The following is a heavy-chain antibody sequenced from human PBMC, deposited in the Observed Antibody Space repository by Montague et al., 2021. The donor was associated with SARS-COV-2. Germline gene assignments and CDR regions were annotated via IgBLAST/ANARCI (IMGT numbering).Heavy chain of an antibody. V-gene: IGHV4-38-2*02. J-gene: IGHJ6*02. CDR1: GYSISSGDY. CDR2: IYRNGNT. CDR3: ARGLLRYFFD. D-gene: IGHD3-9*01. Sequence: SETLSLTCTVSGYSISSGDYWGWIRQPPGKGLEWIGRIYRNGNTYYNPSLKSRVTISVDTSKKHFSLKLTSMTAADTAIYYCARGLLRYFFDWGQGTTVTVSS.